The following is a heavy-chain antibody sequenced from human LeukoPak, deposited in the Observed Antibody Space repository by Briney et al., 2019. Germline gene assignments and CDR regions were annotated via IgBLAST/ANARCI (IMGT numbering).Heavy chain of an antibody. CDR3: AGRGYAMAY. Sequence: SETLSLTCSVSGGSISGTDYYWIWIRQPPGKGLEWIGYIHHSGTTSYNPSLKSRITISVDPSMNQFSLKLTSMTAADTAVYYCAGRGYAMAYWGQGTLVTVSS. D-gene: IGHD5-12*01. CDR2: IHHSGTT. CDR1: GGSISGTDYY. V-gene: IGHV4-30-4*01. J-gene: IGHJ4*02.